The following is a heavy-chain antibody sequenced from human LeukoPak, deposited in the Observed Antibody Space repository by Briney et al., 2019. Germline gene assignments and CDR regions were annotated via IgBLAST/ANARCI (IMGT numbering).Heavy chain of an antibody. V-gene: IGHV4-34*01. J-gene: IGHJ4*02. CDR1: GGTFSGYY. Sequence: SETLSLTCAVYGGTFSGYYWSWIRQPPGKGLEWIGEINYSGITYYNPSLKSRVTISVDTSKNQFSLRVDSVTAADTAVYYCARDLYDDNRCFDFWGQGILVTVSS. CDR2: INYSGIT. D-gene: IGHD1-14*01. CDR3: ARDLYDDNRCFDF.